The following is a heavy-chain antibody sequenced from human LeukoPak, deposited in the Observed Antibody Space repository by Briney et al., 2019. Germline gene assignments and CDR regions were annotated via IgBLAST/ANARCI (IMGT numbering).Heavy chain of an antibody. J-gene: IGHJ4*02. CDR2: ISYSGST. D-gene: IGHD5-18*01. CDR1: GGSISSYY. V-gene: IGHV4-59*01. Sequence: SETLSLTCTVSGGSISSYYWNWIRQPPGKGLEWIGYISYSGSTSYNPSLKSRVTISVDTSKNQFTLKLSSVTAADTAVYYCARGAIQPDYWGQGTLVTVSS. CDR3: ARGAIQPDY.